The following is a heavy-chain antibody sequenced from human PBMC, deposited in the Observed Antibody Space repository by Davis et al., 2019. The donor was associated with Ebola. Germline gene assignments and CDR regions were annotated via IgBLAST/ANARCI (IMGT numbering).Heavy chain of an antibody. CDR2: INPNCGGT. CDR3: ASFITMVRGGDVFDI. D-gene: IGHD3-10*01. V-gene: IGHV1-2*02. J-gene: IGHJ3*02. Sequence: AASVTVSCMASSYTFTGYYMHWVRQAPGQGLEWMGWINPNCGGTNYAQKFQGRVTMTRDTSISTAYMELSRLRSDDTAVYYCASFITMVRGGDVFDIWGQGTMVTVSS. CDR1: SYTFTGYY.